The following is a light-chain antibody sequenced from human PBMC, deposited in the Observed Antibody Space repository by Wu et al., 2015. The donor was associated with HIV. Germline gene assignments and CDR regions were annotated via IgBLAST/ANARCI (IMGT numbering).Light chain of an antibody. Sequence: EVVVTQSPVTLSVSPGERVTLSCRASQRVGTNLAWYQQKPGQAPRLLISGASTRATGIPARFSGSGSGTEFTLTISSIQSEDFAVYYCQQCNNWPLTFGGGTRWRSN. V-gene: IGKV3-15*01. CDR3: QQCNNWPLT. CDR1: QRVGTN. CDR2: GAS. J-gene: IGKJ4*01.